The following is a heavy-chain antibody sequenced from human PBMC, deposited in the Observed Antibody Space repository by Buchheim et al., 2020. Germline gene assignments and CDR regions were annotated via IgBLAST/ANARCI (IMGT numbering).Heavy chain of an antibody. CDR2: IWYDGSNK. V-gene: IGHV3-33*01. J-gene: IGHJ4*02. D-gene: IGHD3-22*01. CDR3: ASLLNYYDSSGYGDY. CDR1: GFTFSSYG. Sequence: QVQLVGSGGGVVQPGRSLRLSCAASGFTFSSYGMHWVRQAPGKGLEWVAVIWYDGSNKYYADSVKGRFTISRDNSKNTLYLQMNSLRAEDTAVYYCASLLNYYDSSGYGDYWGQGTL.